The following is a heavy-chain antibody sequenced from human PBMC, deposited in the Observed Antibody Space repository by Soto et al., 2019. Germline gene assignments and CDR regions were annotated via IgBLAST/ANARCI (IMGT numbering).Heavy chain of an antibody. V-gene: IGHV4-39*01. CDR2: IYYSGST. J-gene: IGHJ5*02. Sequence: PSETLSLTCTVSGGSISSSSYYWGWIRQPPGKGLEWIGSIYYSGSTYYNPSLKSRVTISVDTSKNQFSLKLSSVTAADTAVYYCARPQYYYDSSGYSTGVYNWFDPWGQGTLVTVSS. CDR1: GGSISSSSYY. CDR3: ARPQYYYDSSGYSTGVYNWFDP. D-gene: IGHD3-22*01.